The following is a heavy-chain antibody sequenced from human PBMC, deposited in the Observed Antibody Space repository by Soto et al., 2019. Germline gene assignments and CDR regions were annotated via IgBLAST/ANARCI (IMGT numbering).Heavy chain of an antibody. J-gene: IGHJ4*02. Sequence: AETLSLTCAVYGGSFSGYYWRWIRQPPGKGLEWIGEINHSGSTNYNPSLKSRVTISVDTSKNQFSLKLSSVTAADTAVYYCARVRLVDTATDLDYWGQGTLVTVS. D-gene: IGHD5-18*01. CDR1: GGSFSGYY. V-gene: IGHV4-34*01. CDR3: ARVRLVDTATDLDY. CDR2: INHSGST.